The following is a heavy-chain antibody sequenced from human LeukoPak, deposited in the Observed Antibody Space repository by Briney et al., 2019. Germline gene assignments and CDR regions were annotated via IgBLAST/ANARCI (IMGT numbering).Heavy chain of an antibody. V-gene: IGHV6-1*01. J-gene: IGHJ5*02. CDR1: GDSVSSNSAA. CDR3: ARVIAVADDNWFDP. D-gene: IGHD6-19*01. Sequence: SQTLSLTCAISGDSVSSNSAAWNWIRQSPSRGLEWLGRTYYRSKWYNDYAASVKSRITINPDTSKNQFSLQLNSVTPEDTAVYYCARVIAVADDNWFDPWGQGTLVTVSS. CDR2: TYYRSKWYN.